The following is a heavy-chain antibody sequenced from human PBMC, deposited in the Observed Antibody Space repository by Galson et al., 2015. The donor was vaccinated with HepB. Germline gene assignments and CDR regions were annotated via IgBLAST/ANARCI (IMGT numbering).Heavy chain of an antibody. V-gene: IGHV3-48*01. J-gene: IGHJ3*02. CDR2: ISSSSSTI. Sequence: SLRLSCAASGFTFSSYSMNWVRQAPGKGLEWVSYISSSSSTIYYADSVKGRFTISRDNAKNSLYLQMNSLRAEDTAVYYCARAQHGSWNYFEGAGDAFDIWGQGTMVTVSS. D-gene: IGHD1-7*01. CDR3: ARAQHGSWNYFEGAGDAFDI. CDR1: GFTFSSYS.